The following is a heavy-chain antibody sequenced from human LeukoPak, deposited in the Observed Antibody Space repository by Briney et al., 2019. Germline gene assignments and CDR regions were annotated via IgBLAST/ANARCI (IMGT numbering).Heavy chain of an antibody. D-gene: IGHD3-22*01. V-gene: IGHV4-34*01. J-gene: IGHJ4*02. CDR1: GGSFSGYY. Sequence: SETLSLTCAVYGGSFSGYYWGWIRQPPGKGLEWIGEINHSGSTNYNPSLKSRVTISVDPSKNQFSLKLSSVTAADTAVYYCARTEEDSGYYPSDYWGQGTLVTVSS. CDR2: INHSGST. CDR3: ARTEEDSGYYPSDY.